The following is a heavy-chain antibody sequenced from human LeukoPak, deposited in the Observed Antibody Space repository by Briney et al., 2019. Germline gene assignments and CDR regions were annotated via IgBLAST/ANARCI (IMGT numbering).Heavy chain of an antibody. CDR2: ITWNSATI. Sequence: GGSLRLSCAASGFTFDDYVMHWVRQAPGKGLEWVSGITWNSATIAYADSVKGRFTISRDNAKKLLYLQMNSLRAEDTAVYYCAKDGYYDSSAYYYVRYFDLWGRGTLVTVSS. CDR1: GFTFDDYV. D-gene: IGHD3-22*01. CDR3: AKDGYYDSSAYYYVRYFDL. J-gene: IGHJ2*01. V-gene: IGHV3-9*01.